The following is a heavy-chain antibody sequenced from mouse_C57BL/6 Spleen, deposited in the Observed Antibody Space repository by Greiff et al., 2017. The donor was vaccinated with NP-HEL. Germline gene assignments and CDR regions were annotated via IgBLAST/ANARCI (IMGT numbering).Heavy chain of an antibody. CDR3: ARGDYYGSSWFAY. J-gene: IGHJ3*01. CDR1: GFTFPISY. V-gene: IGHV14-3*01. CDR2: IDPANGNT. D-gene: IGHD1-1*01. Sequence: VHLQHSLSALLPPVASVHFSFPASGFTFPISYLPWLQQRPLHGLAWIGRIDPANGNTKYAPKFQGKATITADTSSNTAYLQLSSLTSEDTAIYYCARGDYYGSSWFAYWGQGTLVTVSA.